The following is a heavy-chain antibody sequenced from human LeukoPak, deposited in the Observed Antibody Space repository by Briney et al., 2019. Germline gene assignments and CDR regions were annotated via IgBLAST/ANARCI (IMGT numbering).Heavy chain of an antibody. J-gene: IGHJ4*02. CDR1: GLTFSRYA. CDR3: AKDGVRPDFGDYYSADF. V-gene: IGHV3-23*01. Sequence: GGSLRLSCAASGLTFSRYATTWVRQAPGKGLEWVSSTSGSGDRKYYADSVKGRFTIFRDNSKNTLYLQMNSLRAEDTAVYCCAKDGVRPDFGDYYSADFWGQGTLVTVSS. CDR2: TSGSGDRK. D-gene: IGHD4-17*01.